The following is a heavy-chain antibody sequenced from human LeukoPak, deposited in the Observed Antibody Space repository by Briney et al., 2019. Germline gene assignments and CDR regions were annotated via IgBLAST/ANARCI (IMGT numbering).Heavy chain of an antibody. Sequence: GGSLRLSCEASGFTFSNYAMSWVRQAPGKGLESVSAFSGSGGSTYYADSVKGRFTISRDNSKNTLYLQMNSLRAEDTAVYYCAKDVGYCSSNTCYKPFDSWGQGTLVTVSS. CDR3: AKDVGYCSSNTCYKPFDS. V-gene: IGHV3-23*01. D-gene: IGHD2-2*02. J-gene: IGHJ4*02. CDR1: GFTFSNYA. CDR2: FSGSGGST.